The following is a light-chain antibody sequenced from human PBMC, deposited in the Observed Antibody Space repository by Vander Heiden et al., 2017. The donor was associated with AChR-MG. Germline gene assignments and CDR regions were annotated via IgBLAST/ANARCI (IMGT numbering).Light chain of an antibody. J-gene: IGKJ4*01. V-gene: IGKV3-15*01. Sequence: EVVVTQSPGTLSVSPGERVTLSCRTSEPINNNLAWYQHRPGQPPRVLIYYASTRATGIPVRFSGSGSVTDFTLTISSLQSEDFAVYYCKQFNSWPQTFGGGTKVEVK. CDR2: YAS. CDR1: EPINNN. CDR3: KQFNSWPQT.